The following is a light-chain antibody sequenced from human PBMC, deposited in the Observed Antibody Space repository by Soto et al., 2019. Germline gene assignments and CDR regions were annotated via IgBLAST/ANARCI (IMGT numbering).Light chain of an antibody. CDR3: QQCYSTPRN. CDR2: AAS. CDR1: QDISNY. J-gene: IGKJ4*01. V-gene: IGKV1-16*01. Sequence: DIQMTQSPSSLSASVGDRVTITCRASQDISNYLAWFQQRPGKAPKSLIYAASSLQSGVPSRFSGRRSGADFTLTMGSLQPEKVATDDYQQCYSTPRNFGGGTNVEI.